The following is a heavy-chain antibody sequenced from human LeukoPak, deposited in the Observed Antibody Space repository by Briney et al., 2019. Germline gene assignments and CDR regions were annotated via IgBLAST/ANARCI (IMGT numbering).Heavy chain of an antibody. V-gene: IGHV3-23*01. CDR3: AKDLFSGSGRAGNMGV. CDR2: ISAVFTNT. CDR1: GFTFNNYV. Sequence: GGSLRLSCVPSGFTFNNYVMAWVRQAPGKGLEWVSTISAVFTNTYSADSVNGRFTISRDNSKNTLYLQMNSLRAENTAVYYCAKDLFSGSGRAGNMGVWGNGTTVIVSS. J-gene: IGHJ6*03. D-gene: IGHD3-10*01.